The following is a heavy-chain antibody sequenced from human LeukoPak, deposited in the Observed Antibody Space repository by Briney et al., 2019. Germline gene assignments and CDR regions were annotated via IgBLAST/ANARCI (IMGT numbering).Heavy chain of an antibody. CDR2: IKQDGSEK. D-gene: IGHD6-19*01. V-gene: IGHV3-7*01. Sequence: GGSLRLSCAASGFTFSSYWMSWVRQAPGKGLEWVANIKQDGSEKNYVDSVKGRFTISRDNAKNSLSLQMNSLRPEDTAVYYCARDSGRLNYWGQGTLVTVSS. CDR3: ARDSGRLNY. J-gene: IGHJ4*02. CDR1: GFTFSSYW.